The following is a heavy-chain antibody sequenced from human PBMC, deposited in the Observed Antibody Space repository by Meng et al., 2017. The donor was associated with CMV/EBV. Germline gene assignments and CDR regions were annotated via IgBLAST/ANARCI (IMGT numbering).Heavy chain of an antibody. Sequence: QVRLQESVPGPVRPSVPLPLTCTSSGGSISSYYWSWIRQPAGKGLEWIGRIYTSGSTNYNPSLKSRVTMSVDTSKNQFSLKLSSVTAADTAVYYCAREIVVVPAAIDNWFDPWGQGTLVTVSS. CDR3: AREIVVVPAAIDNWFDP. CDR1: GGSISSYY. D-gene: IGHD2-2*02. CDR2: IYTSGST. V-gene: IGHV4-4*07. J-gene: IGHJ5*02.